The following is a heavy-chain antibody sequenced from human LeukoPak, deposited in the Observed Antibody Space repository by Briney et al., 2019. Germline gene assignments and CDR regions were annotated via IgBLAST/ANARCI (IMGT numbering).Heavy chain of an antibody. CDR1: GGSISSGGYH. D-gene: IGHD2-15*01. CDR2: IYYSGST. Sequence: PSETLSLTCTVSGGSISSGGYHWSWIRQHPGKGLEWIGYIYYSGSTYYNPSLKSRVTISVDTSKNQFSLKLSSVTAEDTAVYYCARAGSIRYCSGGSCCSTFDYWGQGTLVTVSS. V-gene: IGHV4-31*03. J-gene: IGHJ4*02. CDR3: ARAGSIRYCSGGSCCSTFDY.